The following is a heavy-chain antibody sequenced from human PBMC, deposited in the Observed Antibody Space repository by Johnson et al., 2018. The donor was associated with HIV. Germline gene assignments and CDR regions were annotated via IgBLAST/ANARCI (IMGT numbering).Heavy chain of an antibody. J-gene: IGHJ3*02. CDR2: IYSGGST. Sequence: VQLVESGGGVVQPGRSLRLSCAASGFTFSSYGMHWVRQAPGKGLEWVSVIYSGGSTYYADSVKGRFTISRDNSKNTLYLQMNSLRAEDTAVYYCAKTAAADAFDIWGQGTMVTVSS. CDR1: GFTFSSYG. CDR3: AKTAAADAFDI. V-gene: IGHV3-NL1*01. D-gene: IGHD2-2*01.